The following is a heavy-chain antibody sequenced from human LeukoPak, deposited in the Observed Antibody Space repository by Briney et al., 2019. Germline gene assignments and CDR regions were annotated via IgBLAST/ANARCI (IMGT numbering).Heavy chain of an antibody. CDR2: IHPSSGST. D-gene: IGHD2-2*01. J-gene: IGHJ5*02. V-gene: IGHV1-46*01. Sequence: ASVKVSCKASGYTFTRYYMHWVRQAPGQGLEWMGIIHPSSGSTSYAQKFGGRVTLTRDTSTSTVYMELISLRSEDTAVYYCARDSSTSSLADPWGQGTLVTVSS. CDR1: GYTFTRYY. CDR3: ARDSSTSSLADP.